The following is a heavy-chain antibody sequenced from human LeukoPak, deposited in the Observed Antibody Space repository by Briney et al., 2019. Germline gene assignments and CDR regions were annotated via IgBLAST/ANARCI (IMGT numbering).Heavy chain of an antibody. CDR3: AKPQVRVVTSPPGY. CDR2: ISGSGGST. V-gene: IGHV3-23*01. CDR1: GGSFSGYY. D-gene: IGHD2-21*02. Sequence: ETLSLTCAVYGGSFSGYYWSWIRQPPGKGLEWVSAISGSGGSTYYADSVKGRFTISRDNSKNTLYLQMNSLRAEDTAVYYCAKPQVRVVTSPPGYWGQGTLVTVSS. J-gene: IGHJ4*02.